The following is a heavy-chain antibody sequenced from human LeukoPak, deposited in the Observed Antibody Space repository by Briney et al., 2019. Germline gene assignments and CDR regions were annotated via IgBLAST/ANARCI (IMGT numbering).Heavy chain of an antibody. Sequence: GGSLRLSCAASGFTFSNYAMHWVRQAPGKGLEWVVFISYDGRDKYYADSVKGRFTISRDNSKDTLYLQMNSLRVEDTAVYYCAREQGIAGASSFDYWGQGTLVTVSS. D-gene: IGHD1-26*01. CDR3: AREQGIAGASSFDY. J-gene: IGHJ4*02. V-gene: IGHV3-30*04. CDR2: ISYDGRDK. CDR1: GFTFSNYA.